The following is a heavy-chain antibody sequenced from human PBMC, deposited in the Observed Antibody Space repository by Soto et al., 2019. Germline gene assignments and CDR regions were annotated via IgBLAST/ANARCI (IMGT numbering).Heavy chain of an antibody. Sequence: GGSLRLSCAASGFTFSNYGMNWVRQAPGKGLEWVAIISYDGDNEYYADSVRGRFTISRDNSKNTLYLQTSSLRHEDTAVYYCTRATAGASAPFDYWGQGTLVTFSS. CDR3: TRATAGASAPFDY. CDR1: GFTFSNYG. V-gene: IGHV3-30*03. D-gene: IGHD1-26*01. CDR2: ISYDGDNE. J-gene: IGHJ4*02.